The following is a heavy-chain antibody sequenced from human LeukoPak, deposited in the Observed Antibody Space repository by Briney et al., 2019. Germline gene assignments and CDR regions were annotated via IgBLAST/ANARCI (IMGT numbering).Heavy chain of an antibody. CDR2: TYYRSKWYN. J-gene: IGHJ4*02. D-gene: IGHD5-24*01. CDR3: AREVEMSPPGPSINYFDY. Sequence: SQTLSLTCAISGDSVSSNSAAWNWIRQSPSRGLEWLGRTYYRSKWYNDYAVSVKSRITINPDTSKNQFSLQLNSVTPEDTAVYYCAREVEMSPPGPSINYFDYWGRGTLVAVSS. CDR1: GDSVSSNSAA. V-gene: IGHV6-1*01.